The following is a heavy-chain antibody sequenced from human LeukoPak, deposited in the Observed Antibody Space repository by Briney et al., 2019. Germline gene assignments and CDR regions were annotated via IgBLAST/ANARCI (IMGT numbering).Heavy chain of an antibody. CDR3: ARAYSSGWYGDNWFDP. V-gene: IGHV3-11*04. CDR2: ISSSGSTI. D-gene: IGHD6-19*01. Sequence: GGSLGLSCAASGFTFSDYYMSWIRQAPGKGLEWVSYISSSGSTIYYADSVKGRFTISRDNAKNSLYLQMNSLRAEDTAVYYCARAYSSGWYGDNWFDPWGQGTLVTVSS. J-gene: IGHJ5*02. CDR1: GFTFSDYY.